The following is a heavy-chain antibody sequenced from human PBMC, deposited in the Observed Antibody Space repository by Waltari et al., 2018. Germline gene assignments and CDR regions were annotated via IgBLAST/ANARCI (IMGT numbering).Heavy chain of an antibody. CDR3: VKAKFAY. CDR1: GFTFSSYD. Sequence: EVQLLESGGGLEQHGGSSRLCCVASGFTFSSYDMGWVRQVPGKGLECVSGISNSGGSVYYADSVKGRFTISRDNSKNMLYLQMNSLRVEDTAIYYCVKAKFAYWGRGTLVTVSS. J-gene: IGHJ4*01. CDR2: ISNSGGSV. V-gene: IGHV3-23*01.